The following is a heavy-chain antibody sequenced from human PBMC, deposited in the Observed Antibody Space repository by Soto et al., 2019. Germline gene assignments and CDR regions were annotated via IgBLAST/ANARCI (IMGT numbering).Heavy chain of an antibody. CDR1: GGSFSGYY. D-gene: IGHD5-18*01. V-gene: IGHV4-34*01. CDR3: ARKRLWLKRDYYGMDV. CDR2: INHSGST. J-gene: IGHJ6*02. Sequence: SETLSLTCAVYGGSFSGYYWSWIRQPPGKGLEWIGEINHSGSTNYNPSLKSRVTISVDTSKNQFSLKLSSVTAADTAVYYCARKRLWLKRDYYGMDVWGQGTTVTVSS.